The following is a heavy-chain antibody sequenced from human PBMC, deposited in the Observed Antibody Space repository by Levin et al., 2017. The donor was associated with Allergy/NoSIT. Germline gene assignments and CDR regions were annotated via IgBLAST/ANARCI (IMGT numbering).Heavy chain of an antibody. J-gene: IGHJ4*02. Sequence: SCAASGFTFSSYWMHWVRQAPGKGLVWVSRINSDGSSTSYADSVKGRFTISRDNAKNTLYLQMNSLRAEDTAVYYCARDGLALGYCSSTSCSPHWGQGTLVTVSS. D-gene: IGHD2-2*01. CDR1: GFTFSSYW. CDR3: ARDGLALGYCSSTSCSPH. CDR2: INSDGSST. V-gene: IGHV3-74*01.